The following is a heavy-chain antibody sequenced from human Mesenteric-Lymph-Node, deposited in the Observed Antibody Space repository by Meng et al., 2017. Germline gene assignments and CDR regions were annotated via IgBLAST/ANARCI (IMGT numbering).Heavy chain of an antibody. J-gene: IGHJ4*02. CDR3: AGDRRGVATVDY. Sequence: QVQLQESGPGRGKPAQTRSRTCTVSGGSISSGDYYWSWIRQPPGKGLEWIGYIYSSGSTYYNPSLKSRITISVDTSKNQFSLRLTSVTAADTAVYYCAGDRRGVATVDYWGQGTLVTVSS. CDR2: IYSSGST. CDR1: GGSISSGDYY. V-gene: IGHV4-30-4*01. D-gene: IGHD5-12*01.